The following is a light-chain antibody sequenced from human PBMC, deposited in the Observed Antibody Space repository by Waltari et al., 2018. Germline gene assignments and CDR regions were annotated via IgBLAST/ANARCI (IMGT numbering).Light chain of an antibody. V-gene: IGLV2-11*01. Sequence: QSALPQPRSVSGSPGQSVTISCTGTSRDIGGYYYGSWYQQPPGKTPKLFIYDLPNRPSGVPDRFSGSRSGTTASLTISGLQPEDEADYYCCSYAGGSYVFGTGTKVTVL. CDR1: SRDIGGYYY. J-gene: IGLJ1*01. CDR2: DLP. CDR3: CSYAGGSYV.